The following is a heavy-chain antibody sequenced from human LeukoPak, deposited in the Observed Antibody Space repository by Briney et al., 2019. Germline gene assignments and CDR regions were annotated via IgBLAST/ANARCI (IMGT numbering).Heavy chain of an antibody. CDR2: MNPNSGNT. D-gene: IGHD1-14*01. CDR1: GYTFTSYD. J-gene: IGHJ4*02. Sequence: ASVKVSCKASGYTFTSYDINWVRQATGQGLEWMGWMNPNSGNTGYAQKFRGRVTMTRNTSISTAYMELSSLRSEDTAVYYCARDLRSRGNLLDYWGQGTLVTVSS. CDR3: ARDLRSRGNLLDY. V-gene: IGHV1-8*01.